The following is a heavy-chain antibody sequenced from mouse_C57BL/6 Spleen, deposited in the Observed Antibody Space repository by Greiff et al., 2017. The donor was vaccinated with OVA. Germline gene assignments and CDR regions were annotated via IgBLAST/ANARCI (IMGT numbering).Heavy chain of an antibody. CDR2: IYPGDGDT. J-gene: IGHJ1*03. D-gene: IGHD4-1*01. V-gene: IGHV1-80*01. CDR3: ARAGTAYWYFDV. Sequence: QVQLQQSGAELVKPGASVKISCKASGYAFSSYWMNWVKPRPGKGLEWIGQIYPGDGDTNYNGKFKGKATLTADKSSSTAYMQLSSLTSEDSAVYFCARAGTAYWYFDVWGTGTTVTVSS. CDR1: GYAFSSYW.